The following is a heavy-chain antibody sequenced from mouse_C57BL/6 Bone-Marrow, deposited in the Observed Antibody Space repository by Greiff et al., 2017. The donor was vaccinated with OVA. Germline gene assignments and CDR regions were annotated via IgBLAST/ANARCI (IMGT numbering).Heavy chain of an antibody. V-gene: IGHV5-15*01. CDR3: ARCDGNYVPPWFAY. J-gene: IGHJ3*01. CDR1: GFTFSDYG. CDR2: LSTLAYSI. D-gene: IGHD2-1*01. Sequence: EVKLVESGGGLVQPGGSLKLSCAASGFTFSDYGMAWVRQAPRKGLEWVAFLSTLAYSIYYADTVTGRFTIHRENAKNTLYLEMSSLRSEDTAMNDCARCDGNYVPPWFAYWGQGTLVTVSA.